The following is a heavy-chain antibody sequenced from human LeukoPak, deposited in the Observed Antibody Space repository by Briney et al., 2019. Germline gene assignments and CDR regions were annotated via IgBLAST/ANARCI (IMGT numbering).Heavy chain of an antibody. Sequence: GGSLRLSCAASGFTFSSYSMNWVRQAPGKGLEWVSYISYNSGTYYADSVKGRFTISRDNAKNSLYLQMNSLRAEDTAVYYCARAGIYSSGWFPHWGQGTLVTVSS. J-gene: IGHJ5*02. V-gene: IGHV3-48*04. CDR2: ISYNSGT. CDR3: ARAGIYSSGWFPH. CDR1: GFTFSSYS. D-gene: IGHD6-19*01.